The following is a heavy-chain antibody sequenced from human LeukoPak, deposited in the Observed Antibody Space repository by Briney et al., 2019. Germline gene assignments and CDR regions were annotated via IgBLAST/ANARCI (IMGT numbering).Heavy chain of an antibody. V-gene: IGHV4-61*02. J-gene: IGHJ3*02. CDR2: IYTSGST. CDR1: GGSISSGSYY. Sequence: PSETLSLTCTVSGGSISSGSYYWSWIRQPAGKGLEWIGRIYTSGSTNYNPSLKSRVTISVDTSNNQFSLKLSSVTAADTAFYYCARDTQREALDIWGQGTMVTVSS. D-gene: IGHD6-6*01. CDR3: ARDTQREALDI.